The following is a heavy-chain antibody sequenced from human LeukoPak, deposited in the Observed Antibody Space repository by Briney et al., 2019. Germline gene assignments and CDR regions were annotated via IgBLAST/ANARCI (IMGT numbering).Heavy chain of an antibody. CDR2: INPNSGGT. J-gene: IGHJ4*02. CDR1: GYTFTGYY. V-gene: IGHV1-2*06. D-gene: IGHD3-22*01. Sequence: ASVKVSCKASGYTFTGYYMHWVRQAPGQGLEWMGQINPNSGGTNYAQKFQGRVTMTRDTSISTAYMELSRLRSDDTAVYYCARDQGYYDSSGLSHFDYWGQGTLVTVSS. CDR3: ARDQGYYDSSGLSHFDY.